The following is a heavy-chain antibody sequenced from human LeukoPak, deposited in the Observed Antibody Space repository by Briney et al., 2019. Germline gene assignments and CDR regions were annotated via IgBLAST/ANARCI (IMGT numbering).Heavy chain of an antibody. CDR3: ARVSSSSVDY. D-gene: IGHD6-6*01. CDR2: IYYSGST. J-gene: IGHJ4*02. CDR1: GGSINTPNYY. V-gene: IGHV4-39*07. Sequence: SETLSLTCTVSGGSINTPNYYWGWIRQTPGKGLEWIGSIYYSGSTYYNPSLKSRVTISVDTSKNQFSLKLSSVTAADTAVYYCARVSSSSVDYWGQGTLVTVSS.